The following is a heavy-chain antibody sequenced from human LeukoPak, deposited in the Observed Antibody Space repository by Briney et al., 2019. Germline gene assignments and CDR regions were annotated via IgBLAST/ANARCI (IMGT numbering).Heavy chain of an antibody. CDR2: IGSDGRST. CDR3: LRGRVGASAFDI. D-gene: IGHD2-15*01. V-gene: IGHV3-74*01. Sequence: SGGSLRPSCAASGFTFSCYSMHLVRQAPGRGLWLVSLIGSDGRSTVYADSVKGQVTISRDNDKNTLSLQMNILRVEDTAVYECLRGRVGASAFDIWGQGKMVTVSS. CDR1: GFTFSCYS. J-gene: IGHJ3*02.